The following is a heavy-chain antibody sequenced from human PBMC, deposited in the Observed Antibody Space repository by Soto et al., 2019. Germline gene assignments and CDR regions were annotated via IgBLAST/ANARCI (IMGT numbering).Heavy chain of an antibody. CDR3: AKDKSHYGDYWAFDL. J-gene: IGHJ2*01. V-gene: IGHV3-9*01. D-gene: IGHD4-17*01. CDR1: GFIFDDYA. CDR2: ISWSSDTL. Sequence: VQLVESGGNLVQPGRSLRLSCAASGFIFDDYAMHWVRQAPGKGLEWVSGISWSSDTLDYADSVKGRFTISRDNAKNFLYLQMNSLRAEDTALYYCAKDKSHYGDYWAFDLWGRGTLVTVSS.